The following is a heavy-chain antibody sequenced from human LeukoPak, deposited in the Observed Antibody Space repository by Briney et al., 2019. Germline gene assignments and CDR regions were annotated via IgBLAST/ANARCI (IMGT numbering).Heavy chain of an antibody. CDR2: ISPSGGST. CDR1: GFSLSSYA. J-gene: IGHJ4*02. CDR3: ANYCSGGSGRPCYSGYY. D-gene: IGHD2-15*01. Sequence: GVSLRLSCAASGFSLSSYAMSWVRQAPGKGLEWVSTISPSGGSTYYADSVKGRFTISRDFSKNTLYLQMNSLRTEDTAVYYCANYCSGGSGRPCYSGYYWGQGTLVTVSS. V-gene: IGHV3-23*01.